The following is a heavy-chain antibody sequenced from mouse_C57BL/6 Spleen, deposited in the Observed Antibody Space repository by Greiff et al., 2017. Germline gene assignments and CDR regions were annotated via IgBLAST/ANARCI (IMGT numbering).Heavy chain of an antibody. CDR1: GYAFTNYL. Sequence: QVQLQQSGAELVRPGTSVKVSCKASGYAFTNYLIEWVKQRPGQGLEWIGVINPGSGGTNYNEKFKGKATLTADKSSSTAYMQLSSLTSEDSAVYFCARDYNAMDYWVQGTSVTVSS. V-gene: IGHV1-54*01. D-gene: IGHD2-12*01. CDR3: ARDYNAMDY. J-gene: IGHJ4*01. CDR2: INPGSGGT.